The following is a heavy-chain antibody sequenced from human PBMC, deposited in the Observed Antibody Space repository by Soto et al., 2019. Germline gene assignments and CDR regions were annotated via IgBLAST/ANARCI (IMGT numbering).Heavy chain of an antibody. V-gene: IGHV3-23*01. CDR2: IRGSGGST. J-gene: IGHJ4*02. CDR3: AKGRANWNDPDY. CDR1: GLTFSSYA. D-gene: IGHD1-20*01. Sequence: EVQLLESGGGLVQPGGSLRLSCAASGLTFSSYAMSWVRQAPGKGLEWVSAIRGSGGSTYYADSVKGRFTISRDNSKNTLYLQMNSLRAEDTAVYYCAKGRANWNDPDYWGQGTLVTVSS.